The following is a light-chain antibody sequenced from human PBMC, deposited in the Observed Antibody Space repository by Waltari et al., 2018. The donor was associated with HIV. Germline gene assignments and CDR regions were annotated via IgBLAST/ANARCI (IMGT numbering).Light chain of an antibody. V-gene: IGLV2-14*03. Sequence: QAARTQPASVSGSPGQSITISCTGTSSNVGGYEHVSRYQQHPGQVPKLRIYEVSDRPSGVSDRFSASKSGNTASLTISGLQAEDEAHYYCFSCRRGSPPWLFGTATKVTVL. CDR1: SSNVGGYEH. CDR3: FSCRRGSPPWL. CDR2: EVS. J-gene: IGLJ1*01.